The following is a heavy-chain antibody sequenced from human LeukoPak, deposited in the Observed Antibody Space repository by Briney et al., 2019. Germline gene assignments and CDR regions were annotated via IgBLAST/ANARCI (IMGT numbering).Heavy chain of an antibody. V-gene: IGHV3-33*01. CDR1: GFTFSSYG. CDR3: VAGYSSSFNWFDP. D-gene: IGHD6-6*01. CDR2: IWYDGSNK. Sequence: GRSLRLSCAASGFTFSSYGMHWVRQAPGKGLEWVAVIWYDGSNKYYADSVKGRFTISRDNSKNTLYLQMNSLRAADTAVYYCVAGYSSSFNWFDPWGQGTLVTVSS. J-gene: IGHJ5*02.